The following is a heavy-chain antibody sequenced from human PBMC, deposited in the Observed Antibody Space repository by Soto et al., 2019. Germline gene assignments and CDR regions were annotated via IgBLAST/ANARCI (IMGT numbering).Heavy chain of an antibody. CDR3: AKDTRYGDYGRWFDS. D-gene: IGHD4-17*01. J-gene: IGHJ5*01. Sequence: EVHLLESGGGLVQPGGSLRLSCEASGFTFSSYAMTWVRQAPGRGLEGVSGITGSGGRTYYADSVKGRFTISRDNSKSTRDLQMNSRRAEDTAVYYGAKDTRYGDYGRWFDSWGQGTLVTVSS. V-gene: IGHV3-23*01. CDR1: GFTFSSYA. CDR2: ITGSGGRT.